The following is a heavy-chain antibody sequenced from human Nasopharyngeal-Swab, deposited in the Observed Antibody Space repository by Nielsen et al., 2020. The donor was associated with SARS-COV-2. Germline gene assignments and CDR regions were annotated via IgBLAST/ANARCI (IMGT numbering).Heavy chain of an antibody. J-gene: IGHJ4*02. D-gene: IGHD6-13*01. CDR3: ARLDPYSSRDDY. CDR2: IYYSGST. Sequence: RQAPGKGLEWIGSIYYSGSTYYNPSLKSRVTISVDTSKNQLSLKLSSVTAADTAVYYCARLDPYSSRDDYWGQGTLVTVSS. V-gene: IGHV4-39*01.